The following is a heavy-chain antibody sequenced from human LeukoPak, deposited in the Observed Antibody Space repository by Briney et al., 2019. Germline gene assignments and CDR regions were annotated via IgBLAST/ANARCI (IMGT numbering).Heavy chain of an antibody. CDR2: INSDGSST. J-gene: IGHJ4*02. D-gene: IGHD1-26*01. CDR3: ATTTDDLRDYFDY. Sequence: GGSLRLSCAASGFTFSSHWMHWVRQAPGKGLVWVSRINSDGSSTSYADSVKGRFTISRDNAKNTLYLQMNSLRAEDTAVYYCATTTDDLRDYFDYWGQGTLVTVSS. CDR1: GFTFSSHW. V-gene: IGHV3-74*01.